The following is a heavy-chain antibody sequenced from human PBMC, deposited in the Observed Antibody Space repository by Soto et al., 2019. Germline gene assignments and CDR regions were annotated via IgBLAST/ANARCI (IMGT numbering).Heavy chain of an antibody. D-gene: IGHD1-26*01. CDR1: GYTFTGHY. CDR2: IGPESGAT. CDR3: GRGRSGQIVVFY. J-gene: IGHJ4*02. V-gene: IGHV1-2*02. Sequence: ASVKVSCKASGYTFTGHYIHWVRQAPEQGPEWMGEIGPESGATRYAEKFQGRVTMTLDTSITTVYMELKNLSPDDTAVYYCGRGRSGQIVVFYWGQGTPVTVSS.